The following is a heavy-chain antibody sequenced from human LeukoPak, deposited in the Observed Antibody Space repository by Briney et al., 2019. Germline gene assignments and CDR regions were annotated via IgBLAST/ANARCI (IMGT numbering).Heavy chain of an antibody. CDR3: AKPYQANRYYSGSGSYAFDI. CDR2: FSGSGGNT. CDR1: GFTFTSYA. Sequence: GSLRLSCAASGFTFTSYAMSWVRQAPGKGLEWVSGFSGSGGNTYYAGSVKGRFTISRDNSKNTLYLQMNSLRAEDTAVYYCAKPYQANRYYSGSGSYAFDIWGQGTMVTVSS. J-gene: IGHJ3*02. V-gene: IGHV3-23*01. D-gene: IGHD3-10*01.